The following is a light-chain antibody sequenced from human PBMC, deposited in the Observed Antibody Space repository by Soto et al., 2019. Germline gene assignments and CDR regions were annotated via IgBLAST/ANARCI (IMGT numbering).Light chain of an antibody. V-gene: IGKV4-1*01. J-gene: IGKJ3*01. Sequence: DIVMSQSPDSLAGSLGERATINCKSSQSVLYSSNNKNYLAWYQQKPGQPPKLLIYWASTRESGVPDRFSGSGSGTDFSLTITSRQAEDVEFYYCQQYYSIPPTFGPGTKVDIK. CDR2: WAS. CDR1: QSVLYSSNNKNY. CDR3: QQYYSIPPT.